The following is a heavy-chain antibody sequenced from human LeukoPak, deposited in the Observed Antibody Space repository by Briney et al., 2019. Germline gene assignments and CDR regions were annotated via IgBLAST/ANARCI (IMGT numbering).Heavy chain of an antibody. D-gene: IGHD4-11*01. J-gene: IGHJ6*02. CDR3: ARAGSVTNSYYYYGMDV. Sequence: PSETLSLTCTVSGGSVSSGSYYWSWIRQPPGKGLEWIGYIYYSGSTNYNPSLKSRVTISVDTSKNQFSLKLSSVTAADTAVYYCARAGSVTNSYYYYGMDVWGQGTTVTVSS. CDR1: GGSVSSGSYY. CDR2: IYYSGST. V-gene: IGHV4-61*01.